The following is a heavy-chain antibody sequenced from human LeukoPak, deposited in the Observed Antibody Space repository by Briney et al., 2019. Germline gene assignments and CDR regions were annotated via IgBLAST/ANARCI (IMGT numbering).Heavy chain of an antibody. CDR2: ISYGGST. CDR1: GGSISSSNYY. Sequence: SETLSLTCTVSGGSISSSNYYWGSIRQPPGKGLEWIGSISYGGSTYYNPSLKSRVTLSVDTSKNQFSLKLSSVTAADTAVYYCARDGRGSGWGEVFGANYYFYMDVWGKGTTVTVSS. D-gene: IGHD2-15*01. CDR3: ARDGRGSGWGEVFGANYYFYMDV. V-gene: IGHV4-39*07. J-gene: IGHJ6*03.